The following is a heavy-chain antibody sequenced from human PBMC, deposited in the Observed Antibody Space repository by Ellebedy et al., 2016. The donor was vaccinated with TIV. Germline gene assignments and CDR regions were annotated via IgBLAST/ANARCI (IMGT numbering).Heavy chain of an antibody. Sequence: GESLKISCAASGITFSNYWLKWVRQAPGKGLEWVANIKQDGSEKYYVDSVKGRFTISRDNAKNSLFLQMNSLRVEDTAVYFCPSGGYGRPFDCWGQGTLVTVSS. CDR3: PSGGYGRPFDC. D-gene: IGHD5-12*01. CDR2: IKQDGSEK. J-gene: IGHJ4*02. V-gene: IGHV3-7*03. CDR1: GITFSNYW.